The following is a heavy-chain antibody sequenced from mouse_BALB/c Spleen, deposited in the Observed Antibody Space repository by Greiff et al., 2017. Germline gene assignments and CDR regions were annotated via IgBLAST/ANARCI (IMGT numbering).Heavy chain of an antibody. CDR1: GYTFTTYT. V-gene: IGHV1-4*02. J-gene: IGHJ2*01. Sequence: AAELARPGASVKMSCKASGYTFTTYTMHWVKQRPGQGLEWIGYINPSSGYTEYNQKFKDKTTLTADKSSSTAYMQLSSLTSEDSAVYYCARVLLRYYFDYWGQGTTLTVSS. CDR3: ARVLLRYYFDY. CDR2: INPSSGYT. D-gene: IGHD1-1*01.